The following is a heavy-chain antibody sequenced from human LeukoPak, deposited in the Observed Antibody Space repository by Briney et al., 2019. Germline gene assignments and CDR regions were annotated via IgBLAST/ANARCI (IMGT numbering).Heavy chain of an antibody. Sequence: KPSETLSLTCAVYGGSFSGYYWNWIRQPPGKGLEWIGEINHRGSTNYIPSLKSRVTISVDTSKNQFSLKLSSVTAADTAVYYCARGSKMLGYNWFDPWGQGTLVTVSS. CDR2: INHRGST. CDR1: GGSFSGYY. J-gene: IGHJ5*02. V-gene: IGHV4-34*01. CDR3: ARGSKMLGYNWFDP. D-gene: IGHD1-26*01.